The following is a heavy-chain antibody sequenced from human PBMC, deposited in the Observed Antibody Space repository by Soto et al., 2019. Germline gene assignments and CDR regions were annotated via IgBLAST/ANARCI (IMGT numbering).Heavy chain of an antibody. V-gene: IGHV4-59*01. J-gene: IGHJ4*02. Sequence: PSETLSLTCTVSGGSISSYYWSWIRQPPGKGLQWIGYIYYSGSTNYNPSLKSRVSISVDTFKNQFSLKLSSVTAADTAVYYCASGSELKDFDYWGQGTLVTVSS. CDR1: GGSISSYY. CDR2: IYYSGST. D-gene: IGHD1-26*01. CDR3: ASGSELKDFDY.